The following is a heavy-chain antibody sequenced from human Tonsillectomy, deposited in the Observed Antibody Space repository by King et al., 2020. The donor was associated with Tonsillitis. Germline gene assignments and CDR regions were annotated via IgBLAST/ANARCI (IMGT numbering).Heavy chain of an antibody. CDR3: ARGMFGYCPTTTCGN. CDR2: ISSSGSYI. V-gene: IGHV3-21*01. Sequence: VQLVESGGGLVKPGGSLRLSCAASEFSFSDSSMNWVRQAPGKGLEWVSSISSSGSYIYYADSVKGRFTVSRDNAKKSLYLQMDSLRLEDTAMYYCARGMFGYCPTTTCGNWGQGTLVTVSS. D-gene: IGHD2/OR15-2a*01. J-gene: IGHJ4*02. CDR1: EFSFSDSS.